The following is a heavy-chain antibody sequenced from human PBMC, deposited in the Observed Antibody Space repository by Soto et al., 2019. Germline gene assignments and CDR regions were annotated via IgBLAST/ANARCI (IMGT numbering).Heavy chain of an antibody. Sequence: PSETLSLTCTVSGGSISSYYWSWIRQPPGKGLEWIGYIYYSESTNYNPSLKSRVTISVDTSKNQFSLNLSSMTAADIAVYYCARPYGYSFDYWGQGTLVTVSS. CDR1: GGSISSYY. V-gene: IGHV4-59*08. CDR2: IYYSEST. J-gene: IGHJ4*02. CDR3: ARPYGYSFDY. D-gene: IGHD1-1*01.